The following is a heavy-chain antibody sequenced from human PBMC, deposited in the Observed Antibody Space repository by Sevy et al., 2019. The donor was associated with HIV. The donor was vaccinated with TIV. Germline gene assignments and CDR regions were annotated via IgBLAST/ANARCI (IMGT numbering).Heavy chain of an antibody. Sequence: GGSLRLACAASGFTFNTHAMNWVRRAPGKGLEWVSTLSGPAYKTDYADSVKGRFTISRDNSQNTLHLQMSGLRADDTAVYYCAKALNPALESMLEVNLRTLKGFDVWGQGTVVTVSS. CDR3: AKALNPALESMLEVNLRTLKGFDV. D-gene: IGHD3-22*01. CDR1: GFTFNTHA. J-gene: IGHJ3*01. V-gene: IGHV3-23*01. CDR2: LSGPAYKT.